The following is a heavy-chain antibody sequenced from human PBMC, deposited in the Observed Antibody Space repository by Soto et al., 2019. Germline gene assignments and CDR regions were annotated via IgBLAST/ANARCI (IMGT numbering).Heavy chain of an antibody. Sequence: QVQLVQSGAEGKKPGSSVKVSCKASGGTFSSYAISCVRQAPGQGLEWMGGIIPIFGTANYAQKFQGRVTITADESTSTAYMELRSLRSEDTAVYYCARELGFYDSRGYFVRNYFDYWGQGTLVTVSS. V-gene: IGHV1-69*01. CDR3: ARELGFYDSRGYFVRNYFDY. J-gene: IGHJ4*02. CDR1: GGTFSSYA. CDR2: IIPIFGTA. D-gene: IGHD3-22*01.